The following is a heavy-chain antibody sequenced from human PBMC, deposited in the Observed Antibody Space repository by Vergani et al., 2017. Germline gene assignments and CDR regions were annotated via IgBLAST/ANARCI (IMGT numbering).Heavy chain of an antibody. V-gene: IGHV5-51*01. CDR1: GFSFSSSW. Sequence: EVQLVQSGPEVKKPGDSLTISCQGFGFSFSSSWIGWVRQRPGKGLEWMGIIYPGDSETRYSPAFQGQVTISADRSKSTTFLKWSSLKASDTAVYYCAGRQYVHSWVVSWFDPWGQGTQVTVSS. J-gene: IGHJ5*02. D-gene: IGHD2-21*01. CDR3: AGRQYVHSWVVSWFDP. CDR2: IYPGDSET.